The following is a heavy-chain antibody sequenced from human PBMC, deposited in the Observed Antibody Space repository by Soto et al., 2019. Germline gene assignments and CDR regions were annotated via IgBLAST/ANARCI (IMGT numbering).Heavy chain of an antibody. CDR3: APPPRQWLVLS. V-gene: IGHV3-23*01. CDR1: GFTFSSYA. CDR2: ISGSGGRT. Sequence: EVQLLESGGGLVQPGGSLRLSCAASGFTFSSYAMSWVRQAPGKGLEWVSAISGSGGRTYYADSVKGRFTISRDNSKNTLYLQMNSLRAEDTAVYYCAPPPRQWLVLSWGQGTLVTVSS. J-gene: IGHJ4*02. D-gene: IGHD6-19*01.